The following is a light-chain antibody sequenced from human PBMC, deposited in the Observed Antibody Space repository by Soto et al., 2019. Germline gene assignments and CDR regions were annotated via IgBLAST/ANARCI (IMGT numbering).Light chain of an antibody. CDR2: DAS. Sequence: DIEIIKPPSRVSASVGDTVIITCRASQSISSWLAWYQKKPGKAPKLLIYDASSLESGVPSRFSGSGSGTEFTLTMSSLQPDDFATYYGQQYNSYRYPFGPGTKVDIK. V-gene: IGKV1-5*01. J-gene: IGKJ2*01. CDR3: QQYNSYRYP. CDR1: QSISSW.